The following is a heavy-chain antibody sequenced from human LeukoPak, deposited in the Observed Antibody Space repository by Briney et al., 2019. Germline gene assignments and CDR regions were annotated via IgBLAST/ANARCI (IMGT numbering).Heavy chain of an antibody. D-gene: IGHD3-16*01. CDR3: ARVRLGAFDI. CDR2: IKEDGSEK. CDR1: GFSFSTYW. V-gene: IGHV3-7*01. J-gene: IGHJ3*02. Sequence: PGGFLRLSCVASGFSFSTYWMSWVRQAPGKGLEWVANIKEDGSEKYYVDSVKGRFTMSRDNAKNPVYLQMNSLRAEDTAVYYCARVRLGAFDIWGQGTMVTVSS.